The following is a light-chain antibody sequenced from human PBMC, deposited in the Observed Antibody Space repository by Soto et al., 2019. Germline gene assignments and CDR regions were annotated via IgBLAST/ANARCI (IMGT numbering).Light chain of an antibody. CDR2: EAS. CDR3: QHRMNWPLT. J-gene: IGKJ5*01. CDR1: QSVRNN. V-gene: IGKV3-15*01. Sequence: EIVMTQSPATLSVSPGARFTLSCRASQSVRNNLAWYQQKPGQAPRLLIYEASIRATGVPARVSGSGYGTEFTLTISSLEPEDFAVYYCQHRMNWPLTFGQGTRLEIK.